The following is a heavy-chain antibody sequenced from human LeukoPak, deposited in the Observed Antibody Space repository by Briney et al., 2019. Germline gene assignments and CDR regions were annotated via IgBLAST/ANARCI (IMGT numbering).Heavy chain of an antibody. CDR3: ARRGYHDYSGFDY. J-gene: IGHJ4*02. CDR2: IESGGNT. CDR1: GFTVSDNY. V-gene: IGHV3-66*01. D-gene: IGHD3-16*01. Sequence: GGSLRLSCAASGFTVSDNYMSWVRQAPGKGLEWVSVIESGGNTYYADSVKGRFTISRDNAKNSVYLQMKSLRVEDTAVYYCARRGYHDYSGFDYWGQGTLVTVSS.